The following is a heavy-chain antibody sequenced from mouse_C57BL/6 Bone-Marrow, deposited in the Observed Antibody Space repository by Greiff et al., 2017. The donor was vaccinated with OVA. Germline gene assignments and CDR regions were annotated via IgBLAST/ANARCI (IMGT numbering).Heavy chain of an antibody. J-gene: IGHJ1*03. Sequence: QVQLQQSGAELVRPGTSVKVSCKASGYAFTNYLIEWVKQRPGQGLEWIGVINTGSGGTNYNEKFKGKATLTADKSSSTAYRQLSILTSEDSAVYCCASFYVPWWYFDVWGTGTTVTVSS. CDR2: INTGSGGT. CDR3: ASFYVPWWYFDV. D-gene: IGHD1-1*01. CDR1: GYAFTNYL. V-gene: IGHV1-54*01.